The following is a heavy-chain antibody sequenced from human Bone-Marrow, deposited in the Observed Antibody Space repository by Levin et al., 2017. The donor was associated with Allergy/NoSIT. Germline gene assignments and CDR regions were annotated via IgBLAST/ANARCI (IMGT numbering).Heavy chain of an antibody. CDR2: INPSGGST. Sequence: GESLKISCKASGYTFTSYYMHWVRQAPGQGLEWVGIINPSGGSTSYAQKFQGRVTMTRDTSTSTVNMELSSLRSEDTAVYYCARELGVVNCFDPWGQGTLVTVSS. D-gene: IGHD2-15*01. CDR3: ARELGVVNCFDP. CDR1: GYTFTSYY. J-gene: IGHJ5*02. V-gene: IGHV1-46*01.